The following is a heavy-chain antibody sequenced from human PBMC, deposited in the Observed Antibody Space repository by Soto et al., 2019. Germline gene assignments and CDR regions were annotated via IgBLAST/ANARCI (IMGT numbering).Heavy chain of an antibody. V-gene: IGHV4-59*08. J-gene: IGHJ6*02. Sequence: SETLSLTCTVSGGSISNYYWSWIRQHPGKGLAWIGYIYYSGSTNYNPSLKSRVTISVDTSKNQFSLKLSSVTAADTAVYYCARHVPYCSDTSHCAYGMDVWGQGTTVTVSS. CDR2: IYYSGST. D-gene: IGHD2-2*01. CDR3: ARHVPYCSDTSHCAYGMDV. CDR1: GGSISNYY.